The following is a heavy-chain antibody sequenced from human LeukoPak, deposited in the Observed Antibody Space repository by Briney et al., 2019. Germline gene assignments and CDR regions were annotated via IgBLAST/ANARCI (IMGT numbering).Heavy chain of an antibody. Sequence: SETLSLTCTVSGYSISSGYYWGWIRQPPGKGLEWIGSIYHSGSTYYNPSLKSRVTISVDTSKNQFSLKLSSVTAADTAVHYCAREWDGSGSYYNPRDFDYWGQGTLVTVSS. J-gene: IGHJ4*02. CDR1: GYSISSGYY. CDR2: IYHSGST. V-gene: IGHV4-38-2*02. D-gene: IGHD3-10*01. CDR3: AREWDGSGSYYNPRDFDY.